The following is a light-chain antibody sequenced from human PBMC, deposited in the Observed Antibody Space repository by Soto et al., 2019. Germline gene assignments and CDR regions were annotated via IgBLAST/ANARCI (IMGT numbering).Light chain of an antibody. CDR3: QSYDKDFNWV. Sequence: QPVLTQPPSVSGAPGQRVTISCTGSDSNIGAGYDVHWYQNLPGTAPRLVIYENTKRPSGVPDRLSASKAGASASLAIAGLQEEDEADYYCQSYDKDFNWVFGGGTKLTVL. CDR2: ENT. CDR1: DSNIGAGYD. V-gene: IGLV1-40*01. J-gene: IGLJ3*02.